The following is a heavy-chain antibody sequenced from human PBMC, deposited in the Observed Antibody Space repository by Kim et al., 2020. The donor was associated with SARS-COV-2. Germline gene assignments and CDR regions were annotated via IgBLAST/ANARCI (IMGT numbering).Heavy chain of an antibody. CDR3: ARQSVLGVVIAYYGMDV. CDR2: INTNTGNP. J-gene: IGHJ6*02. CDR1: GYTFTSYA. D-gene: IGHD3-3*01. V-gene: IGHV7-4-1*02. Sequence: SFPASGYTFTSYAMNWVRQAPGQGLEWMGWINTNTGNPTYAQGFTGRFVFSLDTSVSTAYLQISSLKAEDTAVYYCARQSVLGVVIAYYGMDVWGQGTTVPVSS.